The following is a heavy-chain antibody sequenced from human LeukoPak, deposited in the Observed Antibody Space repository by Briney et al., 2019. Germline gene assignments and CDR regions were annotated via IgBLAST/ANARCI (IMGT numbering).Heavy chain of an antibody. J-gene: IGHJ4*02. CDR3: ARESWHHPY. CDR2: IKQDGSEK. V-gene: IGHV3-7*01. CDR1: GFTFSSYW. D-gene: IGHD6-13*01. Sequence: PGGSLRLSCGASGFTFSSYWMTWVRQAPGKGLEGVANIKQDGSEKYYLDSVKGRFTISRDNAKNSLYLQMNSLRAEDTAVYYCARESWHHPYWGQGTLVTVSS.